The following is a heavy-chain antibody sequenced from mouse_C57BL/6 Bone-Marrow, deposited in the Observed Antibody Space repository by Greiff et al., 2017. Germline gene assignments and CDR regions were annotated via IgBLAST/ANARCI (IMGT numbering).Heavy chain of an antibody. V-gene: IGHV14-4*01. CDR1: GFNIKDDY. Sequence: EVKLQESGAELVRPGASVKLSCTASGFNIKDDYMHWVKQRPEQGLEWIGWIDPENGDTEYASKFPGKATLTADTSSNTAYLQLSSLKSEDTAVYYCTVITTVGDYWGQGTTLTVSS. CDR2: IDPENGDT. J-gene: IGHJ2*01. D-gene: IGHD1-1*01. CDR3: TVITTVGDY.